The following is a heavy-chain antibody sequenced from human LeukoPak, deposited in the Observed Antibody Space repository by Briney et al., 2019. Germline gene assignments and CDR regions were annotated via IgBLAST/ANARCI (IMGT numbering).Heavy chain of an antibody. J-gene: IGHJ6*02. Sequence: GGSLRLSCAASGFTVNSNYINWVRQASGKDLECVSVIYSDGSTYYAGPVKRRVTISRDKSKNQVHLQMNSQRVEDAGLYYFAKTGRGWGGMDGWVQGTTVTVSS. CDR1: GFTVNSNY. CDR3: AKTGRGWGGMDG. V-gene: IGHV3-66*01. D-gene: IGHD1-26*01. CDR2: IYSDGST.